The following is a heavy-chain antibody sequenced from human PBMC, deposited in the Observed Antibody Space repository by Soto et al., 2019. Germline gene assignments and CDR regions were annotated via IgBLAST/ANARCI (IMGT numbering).Heavy chain of an antibody. Sequence: GGSLRLSCAASGFTFSNALMTGVRQPPGKGLEWVSAISGSGGSTYYADSVKGRFTISRDNSKNTLYLQMNSLRAEDTAVYYCAKATAAGVIDYWGQGTLVTVSS. CDR1: GFTFSNAL. CDR2: ISGSGGST. V-gene: IGHV3-23*01. D-gene: IGHD6-13*01. J-gene: IGHJ4*02. CDR3: AKATAAGVIDY.